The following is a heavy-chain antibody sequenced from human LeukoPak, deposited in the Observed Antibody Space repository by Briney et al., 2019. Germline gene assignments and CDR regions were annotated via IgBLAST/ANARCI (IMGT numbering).Heavy chain of an antibody. CDR1: GFTFSTYS. V-gene: IGHV3-23*01. CDR2: IYPSGDST. D-gene: IGHD6-19*01. J-gene: IGHJ4*02. Sequence: GGSLRLSCAASGFTFSTYSMTWVRQGPGKGLEWVSSIYPSGDSTFYADSVKGRFTISRDNSKNTLYLQMSRLRTEDTAIYYCAKDVVPDSGWDLDYWGQGTLVTVSS. CDR3: AKDVVPDSGWDLDY.